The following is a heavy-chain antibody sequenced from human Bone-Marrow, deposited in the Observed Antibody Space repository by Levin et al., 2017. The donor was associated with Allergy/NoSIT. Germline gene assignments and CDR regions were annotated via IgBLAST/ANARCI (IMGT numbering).Heavy chain of an antibody. J-gene: IGHJ4*02. V-gene: IGHV3-15*01. CDR1: GFTFSSAW. CDR2: VKSKADGGTT. CDR3: ATDVPWRGGGEFDY. Sequence: KTGGSLRLSCAASGFTFSSAWMIWVRQAPGKGLEWIGLVKSKADGGTTHFAAPVKGRFTISRDDSENTLYLHMNSLKTEDTAVYFCATDVPWRGGGEFDYWGQGTLVTVSS. D-gene: IGHD4-17*01.